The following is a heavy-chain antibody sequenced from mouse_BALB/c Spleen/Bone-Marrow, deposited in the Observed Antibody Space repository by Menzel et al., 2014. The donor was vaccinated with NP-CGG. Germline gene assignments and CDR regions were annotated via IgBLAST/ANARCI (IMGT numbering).Heavy chain of an antibody. CDR2: INPSNGRT. J-gene: IGHJ2*01. V-gene: IGHV1S81*02. Sequence: VKLMESGAELVKPGASVKLSCKASGYTFTSYWMHWVKQRPGQGLEWIGEINPSNGRTNYNEKFKSKATLTVDKSSSTAYMQLSSLTSEDSAVYYCARRTTTAVATDYWGQGTTLTVSS. CDR3: ARRTTTAVATDY. CDR1: GYTFTSYW. D-gene: IGHD1-1*01.